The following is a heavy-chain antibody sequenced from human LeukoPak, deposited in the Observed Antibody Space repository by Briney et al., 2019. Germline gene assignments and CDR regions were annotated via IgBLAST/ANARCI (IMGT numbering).Heavy chain of an antibody. D-gene: IGHD6-13*01. CDR3: AKGLSSSWSDAFDI. CDR1: GFTLSNYG. Sequence: GGSLTLSCAASGFTLSNYGLHWVRQAPGKGLECVSFIRNDGGYTFYAGSVRGRFTISRDNSKNTLYLQMNSLRAEDTAVYYCAKGLSSSWSDAFDIWGQGTMVTVSS. V-gene: IGHV3-30*02. J-gene: IGHJ3*02. CDR2: IRNDGGYT.